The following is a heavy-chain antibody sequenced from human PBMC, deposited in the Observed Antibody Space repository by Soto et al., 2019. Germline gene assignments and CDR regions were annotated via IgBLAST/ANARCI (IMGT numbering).Heavy chain of an antibody. CDR2: ISYDGSNK. Sequence: QVQLVESGGGVVQPGRSLRLSCVASGFTFISHGMHWVRQAPGKGLEWVAVISYDGSNKYYADSVKGRFTISRDNSKNPVNLHMNSLRAEDTAGYYCAEGRVTSASMVWGHWYGMAVWGQGTTATVSS. J-gene: IGHJ6*01. CDR1: GFTFISHG. D-gene: IGHD6-6*01. CDR3: AEGRVTSASMVWGHWYGMAV. V-gene: IGHV3-30*18.